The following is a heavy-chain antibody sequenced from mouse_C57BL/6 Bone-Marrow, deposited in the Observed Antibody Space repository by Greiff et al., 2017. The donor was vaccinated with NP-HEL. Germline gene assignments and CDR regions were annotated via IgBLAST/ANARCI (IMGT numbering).Heavy chain of an antibody. CDR2: IYPGSGST. CDR3: ARIPFAY. Sequence: QVHVKQPGAELVKPGASVKMSCKASGYTFTSYWITWVKQRPGQGLEWIGDIYPGSGSTNYNEKFKSKATLTVDTSSSTAYMQLSSLTSEDSAVYYCARIPFAYWGQGTLVTVSA. CDR1: GYTFTSYW. J-gene: IGHJ3*01. V-gene: IGHV1-55*01.